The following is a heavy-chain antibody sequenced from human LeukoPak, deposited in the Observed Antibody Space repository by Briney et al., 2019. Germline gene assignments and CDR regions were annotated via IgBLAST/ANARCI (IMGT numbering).Heavy chain of an antibody. Sequence: APVKVSCKASGYTFTGYYMHWVRQAPGQGLEWMGWINPNSGGTNYAQKFQGRVTMTRDTSISTAYMELSRLRSDDTAVYYCARDSQDYGGNSWDYWGQGTLVTVSS. J-gene: IGHJ4*02. CDR1: GYTFTGYY. CDR3: ARDSQDYGGNSWDY. V-gene: IGHV1-2*02. CDR2: INPNSGGT. D-gene: IGHD4-23*01.